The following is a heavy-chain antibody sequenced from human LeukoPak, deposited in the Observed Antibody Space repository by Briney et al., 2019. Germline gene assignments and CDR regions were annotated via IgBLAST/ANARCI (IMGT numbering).Heavy chain of an antibody. V-gene: IGHV3-23*01. CDR1: GFAFSSHA. Sequence: GGSLRLSCAASGFAFSSHAMTWVRQAPGKGLEWVSSISGSAEKTYYADSVKSRFTISRDSSQKILNLQMKNLRVEDTAIYYCARGSTYDFWSGDALDVWGQGTMVTVSS. D-gene: IGHD3-3*01. CDR3: ARGSTYDFWSGDALDV. CDR2: ISGSAEKT. J-gene: IGHJ3*01.